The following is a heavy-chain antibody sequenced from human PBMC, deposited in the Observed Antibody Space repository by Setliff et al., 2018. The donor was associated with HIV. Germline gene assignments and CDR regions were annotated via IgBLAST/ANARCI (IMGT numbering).Heavy chain of an antibody. CDR1: GDSISSGGYY. D-gene: IGHD2-8*01. CDR2: IYYSGSS. Sequence: SETLSLTCTVSGDSISSGGYYWSWIRQYPGKGLEWIGYIYYSGSSYYNPSLQSRVTISVDTSKNQFSLKLSSVTAADTAVYYCARSFNGVPWTWGQGMLVTVS. J-gene: IGHJ5*02. V-gene: IGHV4-31*03. CDR3: ARSFNGVPWT.